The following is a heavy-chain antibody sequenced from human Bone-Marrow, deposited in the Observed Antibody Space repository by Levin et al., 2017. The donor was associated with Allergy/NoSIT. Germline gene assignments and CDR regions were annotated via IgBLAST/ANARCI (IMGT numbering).Heavy chain of an antibody. V-gene: IGHV1-69*13. CDR3: ANRGGNSDY. CDR2: IIPILGTS. Sequence: SVKVSCKASGGTFKTSATSWVRQAPGHGLEWMGGIIPILGTSNYAQKFQGRLTIFADESTTTAYMELSSLTSEDTAVYYCANRGGNSDYWGQGTLLIVSS. CDR1: GGTFKTSA. D-gene: IGHD2-15*01. J-gene: IGHJ4*02.